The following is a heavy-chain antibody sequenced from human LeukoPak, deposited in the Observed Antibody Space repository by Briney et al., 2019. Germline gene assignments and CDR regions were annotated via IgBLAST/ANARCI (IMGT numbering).Heavy chain of an antibody. V-gene: IGHV3-23*01. J-gene: IGHJ4*02. CDR2: ISSSGGSP. CDR1: GFTFSSYA. D-gene: IGHD6-13*01. CDR3: AKSGSSSWPHFDC. Sequence: GGSLRLSCAASGFTFSSYAMSWVRRAPGKGLEWVSGISSSGGSPDYADSVKGRFTLSRDNSKNTLYLHMNSLRVEDTALYYCAKSGSSSWPHFDCWGQGTLVTVSS.